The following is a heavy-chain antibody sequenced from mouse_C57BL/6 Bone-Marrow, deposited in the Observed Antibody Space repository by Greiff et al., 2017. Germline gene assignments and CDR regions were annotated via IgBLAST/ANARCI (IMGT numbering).Heavy chain of an antibody. CDR3: ARGGPYYYGSSWFAY. V-gene: IGHV1-69*01. CDR2: IDPSDSYT. CDR1: GYTFTSYW. D-gene: IGHD1-1*01. Sequence: QVQLQQPGAELVMPGASVKLSCKASGYTFTSYWMHWVKQRPGQGLEWIGEIDPSDSYTNYNQKFKGKSTLIVDKSSSTAYMQLSSLTSEDSAVYYCARGGPYYYGSSWFAYWGQGTLVTVSA. J-gene: IGHJ3*01.